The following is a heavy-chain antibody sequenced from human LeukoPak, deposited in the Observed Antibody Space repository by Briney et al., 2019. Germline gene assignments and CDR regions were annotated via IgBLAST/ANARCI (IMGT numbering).Heavy chain of an antibody. CDR2: ITPILDAA. V-gene: IGHV1-69*08. Sequence: SVKVSCKPSGGTFSSYSISWVRQAPGQGLEWMGRITPILDAANYAQKFQGRVTITADKSTSTAYMELSSLRSEDTAVYYCARTTTEYYYYGMDVWGQGTTVTVSS. CDR1: GGTFSSYS. J-gene: IGHJ6*02. CDR3: ARTTTEYYYYGMDV. D-gene: IGHD4-11*01.